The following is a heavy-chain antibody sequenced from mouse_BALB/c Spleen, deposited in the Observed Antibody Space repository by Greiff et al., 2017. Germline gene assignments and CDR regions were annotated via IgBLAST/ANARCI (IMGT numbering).Heavy chain of an antibody. CDR1: GYTFTEYI. J-gene: IGHJ3*01. Sequence: VQVVESGAELVKPGASVKLSCKASGYTFTEYIIHWVKQRSGQGLEWIGWFYPGSGSIKYNEKFKDKATLTADKSSSTVYMELSRLTSEDSAVYFCARHPYYGNYPAWFAYWGQGTLVTVSA. CDR2: FYPGSGSI. D-gene: IGHD2-10*01. V-gene: IGHV1-62-2*01. CDR3: ARHPYYGNYPAWFAY.